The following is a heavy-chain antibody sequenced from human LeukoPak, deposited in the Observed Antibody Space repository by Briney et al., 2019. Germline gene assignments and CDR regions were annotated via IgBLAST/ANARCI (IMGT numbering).Heavy chain of an antibody. CDR1: GFTFDDYG. V-gene: IGHV3-20*04. CDR3: AKEGGQWLVLPKNHFDY. CDR2: INWNGGST. D-gene: IGHD6-19*01. J-gene: IGHJ4*02. Sequence: PGGSLRLSCAASGFTFDDYGMSWVRQAPGKGLEWVSGINWNGGSTGYADSVKGRFTISRDNAKNSLYLQMNSLRAEDTALYYCAKEGGQWLVLPKNHFDYWGQGTLVTVSS.